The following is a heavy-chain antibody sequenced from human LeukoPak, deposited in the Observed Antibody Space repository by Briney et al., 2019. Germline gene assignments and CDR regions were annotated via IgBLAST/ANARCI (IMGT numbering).Heavy chain of an antibody. Sequence: GGSLRLSCAASGFTFSSYSMSWVRQAPGKGLEWVSSVSGGSSYIYYADSVKGRFTISRDNAKNSLYLQMNSLRAEDTAVYYCARVAAAGNRGISYYHYYGMDVWGQGTTVTVSS. J-gene: IGHJ6*02. CDR1: GFTFSSYS. CDR3: ARVAAAGNRGISYYHYYGMDV. V-gene: IGHV3-21*01. D-gene: IGHD6-13*01. CDR2: VSGGSSYI.